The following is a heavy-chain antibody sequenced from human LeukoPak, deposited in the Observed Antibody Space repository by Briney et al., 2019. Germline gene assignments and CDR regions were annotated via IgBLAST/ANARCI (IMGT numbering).Heavy chain of an antibody. Sequence: SETLSLTCTVSGGSISSYYWSWIRQPAGKGLEWIGRIYTSGSTNYNPSLKSRDTMSVDTSKNQFSLKLSSVTAADTAVYYCAREIVVVPAAPYYYYYYYMDVWGKGTTVTVSS. D-gene: IGHD2-2*01. CDR3: AREIVVVPAAPYYYYYYYMDV. V-gene: IGHV4-4*07. CDR1: GGSISSYY. J-gene: IGHJ6*03. CDR2: IYTSGST.